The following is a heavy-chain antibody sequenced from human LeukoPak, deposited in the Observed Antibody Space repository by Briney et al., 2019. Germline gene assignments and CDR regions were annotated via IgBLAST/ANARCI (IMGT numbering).Heavy chain of an antibody. V-gene: IGHV3-23*01. J-gene: IGHJ4*02. CDR1: RFTFSRYD. Sequence: GRSLRLSCAASRFTFSRYDMSWVRQAPGKGLEWVSAISGSGGSTYFADSVKGRFTISRANSKNTLYLQMNSLRAEDTAVYYCAKDYGGSGGRCYSIVDYWGQGTLVTVSS. D-gene: IGHD2-15*01. CDR2: ISGSGGST. CDR3: AKDYGGSGGRCYSIVDY.